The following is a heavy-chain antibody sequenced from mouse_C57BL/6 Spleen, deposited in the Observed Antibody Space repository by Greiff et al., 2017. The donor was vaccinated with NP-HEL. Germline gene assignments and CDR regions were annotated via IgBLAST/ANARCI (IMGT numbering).Heavy chain of an antibody. CDR2: ISSGSSTI. Sequence: EVHLVESGGGLVKPGGSLKLSCAASGFTFSDYGMHWVRQAPEKGLEWVAYISSGSSTIYYADTVKGRFTISRANAKNTLFLQMTSLRSEDTAMYYCARPSYGSSPFAYWGQGTLVTVSA. D-gene: IGHD1-1*01. CDR3: ARPSYGSSPFAY. J-gene: IGHJ3*01. CDR1: GFTFSDYG. V-gene: IGHV5-17*01.